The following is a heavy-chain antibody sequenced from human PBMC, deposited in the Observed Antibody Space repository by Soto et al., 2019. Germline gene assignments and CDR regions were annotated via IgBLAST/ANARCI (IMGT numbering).Heavy chain of an antibody. Sequence: PSETLSLTCTFSGGSISSGDYYWSWIRQPPGKGLEWIGYIYYSGSTYYNPSLKSRVTISVDTSKNQFSLKLSSVTAADTAVYYCALYYDSSCYYWGFDPWGQGTLVTISS. CDR3: ALYYDSSCYYWGFDP. J-gene: IGHJ5*02. D-gene: IGHD3-22*01. V-gene: IGHV4-30-4*01. CDR1: GGSISSGDYY. CDR2: IYYSGST.